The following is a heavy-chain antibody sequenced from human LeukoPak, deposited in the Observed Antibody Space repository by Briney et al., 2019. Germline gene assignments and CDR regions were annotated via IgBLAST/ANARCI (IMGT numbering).Heavy chain of an antibody. Sequence: PSETLSLTCTVSGGSISSYYWSWIRQPPGKGLEWIGYIYYSGSTNYNPSLKSRVTISVDTSKNQFSLKLSSVTAADTAVYYCARRYSGYWPFDPWGQGTLVTVSS. CDR1: GGSISSYY. V-gene: IGHV4-59*01. D-gene: IGHD5-12*01. CDR2: IYYSGST. CDR3: ARRYSGYWPFDP. J-gene: IGHJ5*02.